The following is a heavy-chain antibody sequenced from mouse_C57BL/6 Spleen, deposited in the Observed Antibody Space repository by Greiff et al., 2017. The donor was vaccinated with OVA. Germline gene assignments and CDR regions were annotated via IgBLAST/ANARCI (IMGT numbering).Heavy chain of an antibody. CDR3: ARGSDAMDY. CDR2: ISDGGSYT. CDR1: GFTFSSYA. Sequence: EVKLEESGGGLVKPGGSLKLSCAASGFTFSSYAMSWVRQTPEKRLEWVATISDGGSYTYYPDNVKGRFTISRDNAKNNLYLQMSHLKSEDTAMYYCARGSDAMDYWGQGTSVTVSS. J-gene: IGHJ4*01. V-gene: IGHV5-4*03.